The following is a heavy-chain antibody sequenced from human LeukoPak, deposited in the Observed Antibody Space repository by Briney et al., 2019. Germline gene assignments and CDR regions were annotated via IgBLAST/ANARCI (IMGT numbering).Heavy chain of an antibody. CDR3: AREATSRGWYFDY. Sequence: PGRSPRPSLAASGFTVSSYGTSWVRQAPGKGLEWVSNIKQDGSEKYYVDSVKGRFTISRDNAKNSLYLQMNRLRAADTAVYYCAREATSRGWYFDYWGQGTLVTVSS. J-gene: IGHJ4*02. V-gene: IGHV3-7*03. D-gene: IGHD6-19*01. CDR1: GFTVSSYG. CDR2: IKQDGSEK.